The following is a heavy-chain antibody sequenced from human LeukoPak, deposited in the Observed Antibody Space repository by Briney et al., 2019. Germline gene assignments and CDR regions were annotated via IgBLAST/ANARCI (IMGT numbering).Heavy chain of an antibody. V-gene: IGHV4-34*01. CDR2: INHSGST. CDR3: ARGRSSGWYRNNWFDP. D-gene: IGHD6-19*01. Sequence: SETLSLTCAAYGGSFSGYYWSWIRQPPGKGLEWIGEINHSGSTNYNPSLKSRVTISVDTSENQFSLKLSSVTAADTAVYYCARGRSSGWYRNNWFDPWGQGTLVTVSS. CDR1: GGSFSGYY. J-gene: IGHJ5*02.